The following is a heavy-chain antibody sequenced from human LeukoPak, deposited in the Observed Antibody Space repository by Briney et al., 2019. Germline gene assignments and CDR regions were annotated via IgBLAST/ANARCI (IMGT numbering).Heavy chain of an antibody. CDR2: TYTTGST. CDR1: GGSISDYY. V-gene: IGHV4-4*07. J-gene: IGHJ4*02. Sequence: SETLSLTCTVSGGSISDYYWSWIRQPAGKGLEWIGRTYTTGSTDYNPSLKSRVTMSVDTSKNQFSLKLSSVTAADTAVYYCARGPPPDFDCWGQGTLVTVSS. CDR3: ARGPPPDFDC.